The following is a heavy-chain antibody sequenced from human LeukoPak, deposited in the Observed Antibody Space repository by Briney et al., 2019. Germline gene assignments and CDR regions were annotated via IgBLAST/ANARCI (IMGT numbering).Heavy chain of an antibody. CDR1: GYSISSGYY. CDR2: IYTSGST. CDR3: AREESDWSSLGYYYHYMDV. V-gene: IGHV4-61*02. J-gene: IGHJ6*03. D-gene: IGHD3-9*01. Sequence: SETLSLTCTVSGYSISSGYYWGWIRQPAGKGLEWIGRIYTSGSTNYKPSLKSRVTISVDASKNQFSLKLGSVTAADTAVYYCAREESDWSSLGYYYHYMDVWGKGTAVTISS.